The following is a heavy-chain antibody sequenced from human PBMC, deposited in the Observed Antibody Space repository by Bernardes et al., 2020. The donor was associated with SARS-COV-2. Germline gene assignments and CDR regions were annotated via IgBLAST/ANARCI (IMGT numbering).Heavy chain of an antibody. Sequence: ASVKVSCKASGYTFTTSVMHWVRQAPGQRLEWMGWINAGNGNTKYSQKFQGRVTITRDTSASTVYMELSSLRSEDTAVYYCARDSLSLYYYDSSGYDYGRAGFDYWGQGTLVTVSS. CDR3: ARDSLSLYYYDSSGYDYGRAGFDY. D-gene: IGHD3-22*01. V-gene: IGHV1-3*01. CDR2: INAGNGNT. CDR1: GYTFTTSV. J-gene: IGHJ4*02.